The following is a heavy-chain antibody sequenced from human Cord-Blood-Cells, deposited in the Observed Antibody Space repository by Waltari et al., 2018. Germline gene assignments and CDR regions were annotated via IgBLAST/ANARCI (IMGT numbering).Heavy chain of an antibody. CDR2: INHSGSP. D-gene: IGHD6-13*01. V-gene: IGHV4-34*01. Sequence: QVQLQQWGAGLLKPSETLSLTCAVYGGSFSGYYWSWIRQPPGKGLEWIGEINHSGSPNYKPYLKSRVTISVDTSKNQFSLKLSSVTAADTAVYYCAGGSSSWYNWFDPWGQGTLVTVSS. CDR3: AGGSSSWYNWFDP. J-gene: IGHJ5*02. CDR1: GGSFSGYY.